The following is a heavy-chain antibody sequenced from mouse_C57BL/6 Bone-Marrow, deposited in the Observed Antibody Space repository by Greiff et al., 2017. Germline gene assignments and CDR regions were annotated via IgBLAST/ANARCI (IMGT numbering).Heavy chain of an antibody. CDR3: ARGEGIYYGYDDAMDY. CDR2: ISDGGSYT. J-gene: IGHJ4*01. Sequence: EVKVVESGGGLVKPGGSLKLSCAASGFTFSRYAMSWVRQTPEKRLEWVATISDGGSYTYYPDNVKGRFTISRDNAKNNLYLQMSHLKSEDTAMYYCARGEGIYYGYDDAMDYWGQGTSVTVSS. CDR1: GFTFSRYA. D-gene: IGHD2-2*01. V-gene: IGHV5-4*03.